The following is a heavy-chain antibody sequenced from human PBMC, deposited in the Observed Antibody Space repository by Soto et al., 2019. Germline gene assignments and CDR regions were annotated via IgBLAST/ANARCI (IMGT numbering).Heavy chain of an antibody. CDR3: ARGRGYCSGGTCYLDY. CDR2: LTSSGGST. CDR1: GFTFSSYT. V-gene: IGHV3-23*01. D-gene: IGHD2-15*01. Sequence: EVQLLESGGGLVQPGGSLRLSCAGSGFTFSSYTMNWARQAPGKGLEWVSGLTSSGGSTYYAHSVKGRFTISRDNSKNTLYLQMDSLRADDTAVYYCARGRGYCSGGTCYLDYWGQGTLVTVSS. J-gene: IGHJ4*02.